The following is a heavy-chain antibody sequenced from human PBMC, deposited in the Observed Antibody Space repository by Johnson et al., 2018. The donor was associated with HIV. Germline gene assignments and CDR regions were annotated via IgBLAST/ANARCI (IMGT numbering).Heavy chain of an antibody. Sequence: QVQVVESGGGLVKPGGSLRLSCAASGFTFSSYAMHWVRQAPGKGLEWVAVISYDGSNKYYADSVKGRFTISRDNSKNTLYLQMNSLRAEDTAVYYCARAEGEYDAFDIWGQGTMVTVSS. CDR2: ISYDGSNK. V-gene: IGHV3-30*04. D-gene: IGHD2/OR15-2a*01. CDR1: GFTFSSYA. CDR3: ARAEGEYDAFDI. J-gene: IGHJ3*02.